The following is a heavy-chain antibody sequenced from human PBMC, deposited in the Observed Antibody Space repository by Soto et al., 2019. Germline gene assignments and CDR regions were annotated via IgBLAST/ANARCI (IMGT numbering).Heavy chain of an antibody. CDR3: XXXXEH. Sequence: EVQLVESGGGSVQPGGSLRLSCVASGITLSGYWMHWVRQVPGKGLVWVAXXXXXGXGTSYADSVKGRFTISRDNAKXXXXXXXXXXXXXXXXXXXXXXXXEHWGQGIPVTVSS. J-gene: IGHJ4*02. CDR2: XXXXGXGT. CDR1: GITLSGYW. V-gene: IGHV3-74*01.